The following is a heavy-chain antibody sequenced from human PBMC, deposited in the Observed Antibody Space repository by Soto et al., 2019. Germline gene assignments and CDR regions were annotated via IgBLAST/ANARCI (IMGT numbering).Heavy chain of an antibody. Sequence: SETLSLTCAVSGGSISSSNWWSWVRQPPGKGLEWIGEIYHSGSTNYNPSLKSRVTISVDKSKNQFSLKLSSVTAADTAVYYCARDWSSSSLMGDGADAFDIWGQGTMVTVSS. CDR1: GGSISSSNW. CDR3: ARDWSSSSLMGDGADAFDI. V-gene: IGHV4-4*02. CDR2: IYHSGST. D-gene: IGHD6-6*01. J-gene: IGHJ3*02.